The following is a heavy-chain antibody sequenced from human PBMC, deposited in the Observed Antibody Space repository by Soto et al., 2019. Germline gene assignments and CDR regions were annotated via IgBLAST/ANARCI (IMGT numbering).Heavy chain of an antibody. CDR1: GYTFTDYY. CDR2: IDPKSGGT. V-gene: IGHV1-2*02. J-gene: IGHJ4*02. CDR3: ARVHLPETGELCY. D-gene: IGHD1-1*01. Sequence: GASVKVSCKASGYTFTDYYIHWVRQAPGQGLEWMGWIDPKSGGTNSAQKFQTRVTMTRDTSISTGYMEMSRLRSDDTAIYYCARVHLPETGELCYWGRGTLVTVSS.